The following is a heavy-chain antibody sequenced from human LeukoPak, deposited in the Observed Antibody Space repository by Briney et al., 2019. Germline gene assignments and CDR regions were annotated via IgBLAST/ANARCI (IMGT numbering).Heavy chain of an antibody. CDR1: GDSFTGYY. D-gene: IGHD5-12*01. CDR2: INPNSGGT. J-gene: IGHJ4*02. V-gene: IGHV1-2*02. Sequence: ASVKVSCKASGDSFTGYYMHWVRQAPGQGLEWMGWINPNSGGTNYVQKFQGRVTMTGDTSICAAYMELSRLRSDDTAVYYRARGQPWWDSGYDGDKFDYWGQGTLVTVSS. CDR3: ARGQPWWDSGYDGDKFDY.